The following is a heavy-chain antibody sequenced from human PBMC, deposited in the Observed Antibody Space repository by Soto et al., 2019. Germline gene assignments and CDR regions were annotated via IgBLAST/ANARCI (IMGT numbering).Heavy chain of an antibody. J-gene: IGHJ6*02. CDR2: IYYSGST. Sequence: PSETLSLTCTVSGGSISSGGYYWSWIRQHPGKGLEWIGYIYYSGSTYYNPSLKSRVTISVDTSKNQFSLKLSSVTAADTAVYYCARVLGLYGSGSYSYYYGMDVWGQGXTVTVSS. V-gene: IGHV4-31*03. CDR3: ARVLGLYGSGSYSYYYGMDV. CDR1: GGSISSGGYY. D-gene: IGHD3-10*01.